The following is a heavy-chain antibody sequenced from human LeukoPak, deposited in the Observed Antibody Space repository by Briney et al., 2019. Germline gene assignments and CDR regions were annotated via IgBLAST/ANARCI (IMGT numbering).Heavy chain of an antibody. Sequence: SETLSLTCTVSGGSISSYYWSWLRQPPGKGLEWIGYIYYSGSTNYNPSLKSRVTISVDTSKNQFSLKLSSVTAADTAVYYCARAVLVSFFDYWGQGALVTVSS. CDR2: IYYSGST. D-gene: IGHD2-2*01. J-gene: IGHJ4*02. CDR3: ARAVLVSFFDY. V-gene: IGHV4-59*01. CDR1: GGSISSYY.